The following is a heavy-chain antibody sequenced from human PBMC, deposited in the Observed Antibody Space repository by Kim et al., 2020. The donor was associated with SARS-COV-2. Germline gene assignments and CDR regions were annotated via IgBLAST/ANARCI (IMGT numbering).Heavy chain of an antibody. Sequence: SETLSLTCAVYGGSFSGYYWSWIRQPPGKGLEWIGEINHSGSTNYNPSLKSRVTISVDTSKNQFSLKLSSVTAADTAVYYCAREEDIVVAYRGLYFDYWGQGTLVTVST. D-gene: IGHD2-2*01. V-gene: IGHV4-34*01. CDR3: AREEDIVVAYRGLYFDY. CDR1: GGSFSGYY. CDR2: INHSGST. J-gene: IGHJ4*02.